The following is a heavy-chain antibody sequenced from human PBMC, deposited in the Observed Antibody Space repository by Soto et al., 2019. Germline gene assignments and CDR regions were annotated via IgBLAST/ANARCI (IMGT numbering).Heavy chain of an antibody. J-gene: IGHJ4*02. CDR2: VGGGGDNT. CDR3: AKRDSGSERSPPLINY. V-gene: IGHV3-23*01. CDR1: GFTFSSYS. D-gene: IGHD3-10*01. Sequence: EEQLLESGGGLVQPGGSLRLSCAASGFTFSSYSMKWVRQAPGKGLEWVASVGGGGDNTFYSDAVKGRFPISRDYSQYTLYLQMNSLRAEDTAVYFWAKRDSGSERSPPLINYWGQGTLVTVSS.